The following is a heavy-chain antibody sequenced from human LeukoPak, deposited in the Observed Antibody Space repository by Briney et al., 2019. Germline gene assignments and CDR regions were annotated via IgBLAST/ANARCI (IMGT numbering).Heavy chain of an antibody. V-gene: IGHV5-51*01. J-gene: IGHJ4*02. CDR2: IYPGDSDT. Sequence: GESLKISCKASGYIFSSYWIGWVRQMPGKGLEWMGIIYPGDSDTRYSPSFQGQVTISADKSTSTAYLQWSSLKASDTAMYYRARREYSDYDFSYWGQGTLVTVSS. D-gene: IGHD5-12*01. CDR3: ARREYSDYDFSY. CDR1: GYIFSSYW.